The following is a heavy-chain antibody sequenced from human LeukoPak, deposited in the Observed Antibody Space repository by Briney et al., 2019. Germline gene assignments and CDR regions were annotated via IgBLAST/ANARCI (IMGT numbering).Heavy chain of an antibody. Sequence: GRSLRLSCAASGFTFDGYVMHWVRQAPGKGLEWVSGISGNSGSIGYADSVKDRFSISRDSAKNSLYLQMNSLRADDTAFYYCAKAAGGWYYPVDYWGQGTLVTVSS. CDR3: AKAAGGWYYPVDY. J-gene: IGHJ4*02. V-gene: IGHV3-9*01. CDR2: ISGNSGSI. D-gene: IGHD6-19*01. CDR1: GFTFDGYV.